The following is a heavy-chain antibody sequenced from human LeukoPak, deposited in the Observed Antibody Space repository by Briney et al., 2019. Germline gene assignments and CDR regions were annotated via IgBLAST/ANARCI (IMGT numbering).Heavy chain of an antibody. V-gene: IGHV1-69*02. D-gene: IGHD3-10*01. Sequence: GASVKVSCKASGGTFSSYTISWVRQAPGQGLEWMGRIIPILGIANYAQKLQGRVTMTTDTSTSTAYMELRSLRSDDTAVYYCARMVRGVIPQPPDYWGQGTLVTVSS. CDR1: GGTFSSYT. J-gene: IGHJ4*02. CDR3: ARMVRGVIPQPPDY. CDR2: IIPILGIA.